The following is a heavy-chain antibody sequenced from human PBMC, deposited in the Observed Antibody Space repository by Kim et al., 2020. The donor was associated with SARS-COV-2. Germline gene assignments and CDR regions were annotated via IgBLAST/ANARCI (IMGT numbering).Heavy chain of an antibody. CDR3: ARDHRLVRGESGGMDV. D-gene: IGHD3-10*01. CDR2: ISYDGSNK. Sequence: GRSLRLSCAASGFTFSSYGMHWVRQAPGKGLEWVAVISYDGSNKYYTDSVKGRFTISRDNSKNTLYLQMNSLRAEDTAVYYCARDHRLVRGESGGMDVWG. J-gene: IGHJ6*01. V-gene: IGHV3-33*05. CDR1: GFTFSSYG.